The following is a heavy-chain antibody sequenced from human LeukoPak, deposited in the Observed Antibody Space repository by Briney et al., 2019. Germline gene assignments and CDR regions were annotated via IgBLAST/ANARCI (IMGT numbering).Heavy chain of an antibody. Sequence: SETLSLTCAVYGGSFSGYYWSWIRQPPGKGLEWIGEINHSGSTNYNPSLKSRVTISVDTSKNQFSLKLSSVTAADTAVYYCARDQYSYADDAFDIWGQGTMVTVSS. J-gene: IGHJ3*02. CDR2: INHSGST. V-gene: IGHV4-34*01. CDR1: GGSFSGYY. CDR3: ARDQYSYADDAFDI. D-gene: IGHD5-18*01.